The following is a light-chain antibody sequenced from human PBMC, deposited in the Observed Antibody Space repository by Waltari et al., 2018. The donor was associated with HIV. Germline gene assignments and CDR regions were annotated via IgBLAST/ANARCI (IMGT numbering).Light chain of an antibody. Sequence: QSALTQPASVSGSPGQSITISCTGTSSDVGIYNLVSWYQQYPGKAPKLMIYEGSKRPSGVSNGFPGSKSGNTASLTISGLQTEDEADYYCCSYAGSFVVFGGGTKLTVL. CDR2: EGS. J-gene: IGLJ2*01. V-gene: IGLV2-23*01. CDR3: CSYAGSFVV. CDR1: SSDVGIYNL.